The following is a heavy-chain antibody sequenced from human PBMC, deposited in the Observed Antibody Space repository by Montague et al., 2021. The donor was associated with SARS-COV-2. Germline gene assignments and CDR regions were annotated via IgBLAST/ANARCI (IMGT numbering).Heavy chain of an antibody. J-gene: IGHJ4*02. CDR3: ARHRGFGDLWALDY. CDR1: GASISSPSYY. CDR2: IYYSGDT. Sequence: SETLSLTCTVSGASISSPSYYWDWIRQPPGNGLEWIASIYYSGDTYHNPSLKSRVTISVDTSKNQFSLQLASVTAADTAVYYCARHRGFGDLWALDYWGQGTLAAVSS. D-gene: IGHD3-10*01. V-gene: IGHV4-39*01.